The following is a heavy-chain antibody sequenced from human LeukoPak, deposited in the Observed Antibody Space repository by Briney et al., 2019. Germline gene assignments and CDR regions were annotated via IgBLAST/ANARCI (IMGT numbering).Heavy chain of an antibody. CDR3: AKRFQGSHSRGWSEPFDY. CDR1: GFTFSSYG. J-gene: IGHJ4*02. CDR2: IRYDGSNK. D-gene: IGHD6-19*01. Sequence: GGSLRLSCAASGFTFSSYGMHWVRQAPGKGLEWVAFIRYDGSNKYYADSVKGRFTISRDNSKNTLYLQMNSLRAEDTAVYYCAKRFQGSHSRGWSEPFDYWGQGTLVTVSS. V-gene: IGHV3-30*02.